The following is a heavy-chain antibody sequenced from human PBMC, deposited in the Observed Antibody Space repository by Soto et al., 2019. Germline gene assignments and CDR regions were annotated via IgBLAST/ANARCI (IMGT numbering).Heavy chain of an antibody. CDR3: VQSRCGGDCLQSYSSHSYYGLDV. CDR1: GFSFSSIGEG. J-gene: IGHJ6*02. Sequence: QITLKESGPTLVKPTQTLTLTCTFPGFSFSSIGEGVGWIRQPPGKALEWLALIYWDDDKRSSPSLESRLTITKDTSQHQVVLTMTNMDPVDTATSYCVQSRCGGDCLQSYSSHSYYGLDVWGQGTTVTVS. D-gene: IGHD2-21*02. CDR2: IYWDDDK. V-gene: IGHV2-5*02.